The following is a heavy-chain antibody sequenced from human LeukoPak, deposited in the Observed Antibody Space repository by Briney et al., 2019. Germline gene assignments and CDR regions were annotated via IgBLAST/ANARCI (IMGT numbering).Heavy chain of an antibody. CDR1: GFTFSDYY. V-gene: IGHV3-7*01. Sequence: GGSLRLSCAASGFTFSDYYMSWVRQAPGKGLEWVANIKQDGSEKYYVDSVKGRFTISRDNAKNSLYLQMNSLRAEDTAVYYCARRSGSSWTERAKFDYWGQGTLVTVSS. D-gene: IGHD6-13*01. CDR2: IKQDGSEK. J-gene: IGHJ4*02. CDR3: ARRSGSSWTERAKFDY.